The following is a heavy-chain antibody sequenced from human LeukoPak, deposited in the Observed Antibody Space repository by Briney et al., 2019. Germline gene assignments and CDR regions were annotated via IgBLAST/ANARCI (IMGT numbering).Heavy chain of an antibody. V-gene: IGHV3-30*02. CDR2: ILYDGSNK. CDR3: AKPSSWYYYYGMDV. J-gene: IGHJ6*02. Sequence: PGGSLRLSCAASGFTFSNYGIHWVRQAPGKGLEWVAFILYDGSNKYYADSVKGRFTISRDNSKNTLYLQINSLRAEDTAVYYCAKPSSWYYYYGMDVWGQGTTVTVSS. CDR1: GFTFSNYG. D-gene: IGHD6-13*01.